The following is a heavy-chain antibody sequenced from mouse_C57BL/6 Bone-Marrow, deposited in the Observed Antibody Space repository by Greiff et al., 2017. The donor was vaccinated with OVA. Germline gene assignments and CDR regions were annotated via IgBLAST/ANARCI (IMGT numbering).Heavy chain of an antibody. CDR1: GYTFTSYW. V-gene: IGHV1-69*01. D-gene: IGHD1-1*01. Sequence: VQLQQPGAELVMPGASVKLSCKASGYTFTSYWMHWVKQRPGQGLEWIGEIDPSASYTNYNQKFKGKSTLTVDKSSSTAYMQLSSLTSEDSAVYYCARRGTTVFDYWGQGTTLTVSS. CDR2: IDPSASYT. CDR3: ARRGTTVFDY. J-gene: IGHJ2*01.